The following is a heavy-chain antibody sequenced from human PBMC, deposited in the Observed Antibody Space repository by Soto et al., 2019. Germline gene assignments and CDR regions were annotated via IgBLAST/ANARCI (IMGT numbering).Heavy chain of an antibody. Sequence: TSETLSLTCTVSGGSISSYYWSWIRQPPGKGLEWIGYIYYSGSTNYNPSLKSRVTISVDTSKNHFSLKLSSVTAADTAVYYFARGNVLVPAAMWALGMDVWGQGTTVTVSS. D-gene: IGHD2-2*01. CDR3: ARGNVLVPAAMWALGMDV. V-gene: IGHV4-59*01. CDR1: GGSISSYY. CDR2: IYYSGST. J-gene: IGHJ6*02.